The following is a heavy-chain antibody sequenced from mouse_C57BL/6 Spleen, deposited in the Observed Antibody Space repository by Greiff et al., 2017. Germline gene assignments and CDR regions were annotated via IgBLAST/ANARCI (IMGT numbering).Heavy chain of an antibody. Sequence: QVQLQQPGAELVKPGASVKVSCKASGYTFTSYWMHWVKQRPGQGLEWIGRIHPSDSDTNYNQKFKGKATLAVAKSSSTAYMQLSSLTSEDSAVYYGAVSHYYGSIYGYFDVWGTGTTVTVSS. V-gene: IGHV1-74*01. J-gene: IGHJ1*03. CDR1: GYTFTSYW. CDR2: IHPSDSDT. CDR3: AVSHYYGSIYGYFDV. D-gene: IGHD1-1*01.